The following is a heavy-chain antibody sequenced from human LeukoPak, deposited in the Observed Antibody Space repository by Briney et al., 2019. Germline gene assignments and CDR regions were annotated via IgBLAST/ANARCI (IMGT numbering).Heavy chain of an antibody. CDR3: AKDKTSLRYFDWRYFDY. Sequence: GGSLRLSCAASGFTFDDYAMHWVRQAPGKGLEWVSGISWNSGSIGYADSVKGRFTISRDNAKNSLYLQMNSLRAEDTALYHCAKDKTSLRYFDWRYFDYWGQGTLVTVSP. CDR2: ISWNSGSI. D-gene: IGHD3-9*01. V-gene: IGHV3-9*01. J-gene: IGHJ4*02. CDR1: GFTFDDYA.